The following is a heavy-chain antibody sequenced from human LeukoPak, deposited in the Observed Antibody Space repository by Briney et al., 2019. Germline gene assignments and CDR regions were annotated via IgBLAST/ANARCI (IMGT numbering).Heavy chain of an antibody. CDR2: IIVGSGQT. CDR3: AAGDTLVRGVIIPFAP. V-gene: IGHV1-58*01. D-gene: IGHD3-10*01. J-gene: IGHJ5*02. CDR1: GFTLINSA. Sequence: SVKVSCKASGFTLINSAVQWVRQARGQRLEWVGWIIVGSGQTRYAQKFQERVTITRDMSTSTAFLELSSLRSEDSAVHYCAAGDTLVRGVIIPFAPWGQGTLVTVSS.